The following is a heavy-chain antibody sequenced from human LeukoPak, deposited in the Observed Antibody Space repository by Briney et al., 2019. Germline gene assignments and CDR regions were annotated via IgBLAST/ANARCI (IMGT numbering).Heavy chain of an antibody. Sequence: PSETLSLTCTVSGGSISSSSYHWGWIRQPPGKGLEWIGSIYYSGSTYYNPSLKSRVTISVDTSKNQFSLKLSSVTAADTAVYYCARLSTVVTPGFDYWGQGTLVTVSS. CDR3: ARLSTVVTPGFDY. V-gene: IGHV4-39*01. J-gene: IGHJ4*02. D-gene: IGHD4-23*01. CDR2: IYYSGST. CDR1: GGSISSSSYH.